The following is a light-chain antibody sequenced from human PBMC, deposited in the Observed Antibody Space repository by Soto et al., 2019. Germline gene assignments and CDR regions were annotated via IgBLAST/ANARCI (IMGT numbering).Light chain of an antibody. V-gene: IGKV3-11*01. J-gene: IGKJ4*01. CDR3: QQRSNWPLT. CDR1: QGIGSY. CDR2: DAS. Sequence: EIVLTQSPATLSLSPGERATLSCRASQGIGSYLAWYQQKPGQAPRLLIYDASNRATGVPARFSGSGSGTDFTLTISSLEPEDFAVYYCQQRSNWPLTFGGGTKVEI.